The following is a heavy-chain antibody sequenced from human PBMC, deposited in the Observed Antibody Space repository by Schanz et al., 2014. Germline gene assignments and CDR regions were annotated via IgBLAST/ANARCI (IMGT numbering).Heavy chain of an antibody. CDR2: IGTSGGS. D-gene: IGHD6-13*01. CDR1: GFTLSNYA. J-gene: IGHJ4*02. CDR3: AKSQGSSFDS. Sequence: EMQLLESGGGLAQPGGSLRLSCAASGFTLSNYAMSWVRQAPGKGLEWVSTIGTSGGSNYAESVKRRFTISKDNAKNPLYPQKSSLRAEDTAVYYCAKSQGSSFDSWGQGTLVTVSS. V-gene: IGHV3-23*01.